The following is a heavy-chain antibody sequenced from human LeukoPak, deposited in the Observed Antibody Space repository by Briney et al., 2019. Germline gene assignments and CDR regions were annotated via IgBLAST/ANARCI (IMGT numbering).Heavy chain of an antibody. J-gene: IGHJ5*02. Sequence: GASVKVSCKASGYTFTSYYMHWVRQAPGQGLEWMGIINPSGGSTSYAQKFQGGVTMTRDTSTSTVYMELSSLRSEDTAVYYCARDHNIAVAGSWFDPWGQGTLVTVSS. D-gene: IGHD6-19*01. CDR2: INPSGGST. CDR3: ARDHNIAVAGSWFDP. CDR1: GYTFTSYY. V-gene: IGHV1-46*01.